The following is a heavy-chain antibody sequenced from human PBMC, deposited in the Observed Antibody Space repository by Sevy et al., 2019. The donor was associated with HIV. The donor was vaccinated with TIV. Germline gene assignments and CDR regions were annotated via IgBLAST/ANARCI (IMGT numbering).Heavy chain of an antibody. V-gene: IGHV6-1*01. CDR3: ARGRNVLLWFGQFDP. J-gene: IGHJ5*02. CDR1: GDSVSSNSAA. Sequence: SQTLSLTCAISGDSVSSNSAAWNWIRKSPSRGLEWLGRKYYRSKWYNDYAVSVKSRITINPDTSKNQFSLQLNSVTPEDTAVYYCARGRNVLLWFGQFDPWGQGTLVTVSS. CDR2: KYYRSKWYN. D-gene: IGHD3-10*01.